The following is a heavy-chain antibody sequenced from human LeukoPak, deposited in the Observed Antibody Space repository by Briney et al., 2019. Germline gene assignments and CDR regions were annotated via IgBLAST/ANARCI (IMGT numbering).Heavy chain of an antibody. D-gene: IGHD3-10*01. CDR1: GYTFTIYF. Sequence: ASVKVSFKSSGYTFTIYFMHWVRQAPGHGLEWMGIINPSGGTTTYAQKFQGRVTVTRDTSTSTVYMELSSLTFEDTAVYYCANSGSYSQFDYWGQGTLVTVSS. V-gene: IGHV1-46*01. CDR3: ANSGSYSQFDY. J-gene: IGHJ4*02. CDR2: INPSGGTT.